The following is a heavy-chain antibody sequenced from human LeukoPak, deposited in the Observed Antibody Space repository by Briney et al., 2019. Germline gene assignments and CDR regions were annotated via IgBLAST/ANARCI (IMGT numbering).Heavy chain of an antibody. CDR3: AREHYYDSTAYLH. V-gene: IGHV3-23*01. D-gene: IGHD3-22*01. CDR2: ISGSGGST. Sequence: GGSLRLSCATSGFTFSSYAMSWVRQAPGKGLEWVSVISGSGGSTSYAESVKGRFTISRDNSKSTLFLQMNSLRAEDTAIYYCAREHYYDSTAYLHWGQGTLVTVSS. J-gene: IGHJ4*02. CDR1: GFTFSSYA.